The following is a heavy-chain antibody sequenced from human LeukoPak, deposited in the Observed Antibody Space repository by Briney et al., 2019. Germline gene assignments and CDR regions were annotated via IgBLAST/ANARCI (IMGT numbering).Heavy chain of an antibody. D-gene: IGHD3-3*02. CDR2: IRSKANNYAT. Sequence: GGSLRLSCAASGFTFSGSAMHWGRQASGKGLEWVGRIRSKANNYATAYAASVKGRFTISRDDSKNTAYLQMNSLKTEDAAVYYCSSLADYWGQGTLVTVSS. CDR3: SSLADY. J-gene: IGHJ4*02. CDR1: GFTFSGSA. V-gene: IGHV3-73*01.